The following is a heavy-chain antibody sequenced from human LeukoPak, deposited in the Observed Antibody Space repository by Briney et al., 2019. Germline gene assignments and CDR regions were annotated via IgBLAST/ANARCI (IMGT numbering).Heavy chain of an antibody. Sequence: ASVKVSCKASGYTFTSYGISWVRQAPGQGLEWMGWISAYNGNTNYAQKLQGRVTMTTDTSTSTAYMELRSLRSDDTAVYYCAXXXVLMVYASRWFDPWGQGTLVTVSS. CDR2: ISAYNGNT. CDR3: AXXXVLMVYASRWFDP. CDR1: GYTFTSYG. D-gene: IGHD2-8*01. J-gene: IGHJ5*02. V-gene: IGHV1-18*01.